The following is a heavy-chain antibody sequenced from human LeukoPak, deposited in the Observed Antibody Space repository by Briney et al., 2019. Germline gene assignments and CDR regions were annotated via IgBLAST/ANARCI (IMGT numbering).Heavy chain of an antibody. Sequence: GGSLRLSCAASGFTFDDYAMVWVRQAPGKGLEWVAGMNWNGGHSGYADSVKGRFAVSRDNAKNPLYLQMNRLRAEDTALYYCARENGDYWGQGTLVTVSS. CDR1: GFTFDDYA. D-gene: IGHD2-8*01. CDR2: MNWNGGHS. V-gene: IGHV3-20*04. CDR3: ARENGDY. J-gene: IGHJ4*02.